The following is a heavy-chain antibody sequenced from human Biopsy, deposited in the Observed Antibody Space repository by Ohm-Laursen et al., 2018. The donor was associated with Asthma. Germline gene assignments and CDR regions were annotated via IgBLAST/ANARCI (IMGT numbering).Heavy chain of an antibody. V-gene: IGHV4-39*01. CDR2: ISYTGNT. CDR1: GGSITSSSYS. Sequence: TLSLTWTVSGGSITSSSYSWGWIRQPPGKGLEWIGSISYTGNTDIPSLRSRVTLSVDTSKNNFSLKLTSVTAADTAVFYCARHWNWGSFFDYWGQGMLVTVSS. J-gene: IGHJ4*02. CDR3: ARHWNWGSFFDY. D-gene: IGHD7-27*01.